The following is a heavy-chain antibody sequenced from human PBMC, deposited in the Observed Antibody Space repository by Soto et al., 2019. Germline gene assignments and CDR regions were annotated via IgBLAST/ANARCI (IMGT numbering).Heavy chain of an antibody. Sequence: SETLSLTCTVSGGSISSGGYYWSWIRQHPGKGLEWIGYIYYSGSTYYNPSLKSRVTISVDTSKSQFSLKLSSVTAADTAVYYCARSSAYYDILTGFRMRPDFDYWGQGTLVTVSS. V-gene: IGHV4-31*03. CDR3: ARSSAYYDILTGFRMRPDFDY. CDR1: GGSISSGGYY. CDR2: IYYSGST. J-gene: IGHJ4*02. D-gene: IGHD3-9*01.